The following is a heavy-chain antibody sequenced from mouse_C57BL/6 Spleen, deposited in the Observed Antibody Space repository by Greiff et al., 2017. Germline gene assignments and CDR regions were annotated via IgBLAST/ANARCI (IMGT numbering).Heavy chain of an antibody. Sequence: VQLQQPGAELVKPGASVKMSCKASGYTFTSYWITWVKQRPGQGLEWIGDIYPGSGSTNYNEKFKSKATLTVDTSSSTAYMQLNSLTSGDSAVYYCAREGYYYGIRSYWYFDGWGTGPTVTASS. D-gene: IGHD1-1*01. CDR2: IYPGSGST. V-gene: IGHV1-55*01. CDR1: GYTFTSYW. J-gene: IGHJ1*03. CDR3: AREGYYYGIRSYWYFDG.